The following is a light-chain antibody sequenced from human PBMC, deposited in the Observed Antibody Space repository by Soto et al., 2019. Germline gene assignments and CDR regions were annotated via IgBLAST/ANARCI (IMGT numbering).Light chain of an antibody. Sequence: EIVLTQSPATLSLSPGERATLSCRASQSVSSYLAWYQQKPGQAPRLLIYDASNRATGIPARFSGSGSGTDFILTISSLEPEDFAVYYCQQRSNWPTFGQGTRLEIK. CDR1: QSVSSY. J-gene: IGKJ5*01. V-gene: IGKV3-11*01. CDR2: DAS. CDR3: QQRSNWPT.